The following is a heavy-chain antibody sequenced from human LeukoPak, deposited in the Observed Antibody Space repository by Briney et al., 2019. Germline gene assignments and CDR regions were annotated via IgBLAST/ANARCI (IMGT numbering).Heavy chain of an antibody. Sequence: GASVKVSCKVSGYTLTELSMHWVRQAPGKGLEWRGGFDPEDGETIYAQKFQGRVTMTEDTSTDTAYMELSSLRSEDTAVYYCATTIRGVIITYYFDYWGQGTLVTVSS. J-gene: IGHJ4*02. CDR3: ATTIRGVIITYYFDY. CDR1: GYTLTELS. CDR2: FDPEDGET. V-gene: IGHV1-24*01. D-gene: IGHD3-10*01.